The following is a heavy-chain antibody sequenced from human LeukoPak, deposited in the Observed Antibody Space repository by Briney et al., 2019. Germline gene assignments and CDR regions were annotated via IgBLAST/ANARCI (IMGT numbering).Heavy chain of an antibody. Sequence: KSSETLSLTCAVYGGSFSGYYWSWIRQPPGKGLEWIGEINHSGSTNYNPSLKSRVTISVDTSENQSSLKLSSVTAADTAVYYCASNSGSTSAPEEEHYFDYWGQGTLVNVSS. CDR1: GGSFSGYY. D-gene: IGHD2-2*01. CDR2: INHSGST. CDR3: ASNSGSTSAPEEEHYFDY. J-gene: IGHJ4*02. V-gene: IGHV4-34*01.